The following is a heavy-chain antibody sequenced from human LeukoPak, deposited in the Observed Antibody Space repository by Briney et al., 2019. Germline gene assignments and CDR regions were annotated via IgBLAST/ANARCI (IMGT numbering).Heavy chain of an antibody. CDR2: INHSGST. V-gene: IGHV4-34*01. J-gene: IGHJ4*02. Sequence: PSETLSLTCAVYGGSFSGYYWSWIRQPPGKGLEWIGEINHSGSTNYNPSLKSRVTISVDTSKNQFSLKLSSVTAADTAVYYCASIPTPTHLDASSGYDDYWGQGTLVTVSS. CDR3: ASIPTPTHLDASSGYDDY. D-gene: IGHD3-22*01. CDR1: GGSFSGYY.